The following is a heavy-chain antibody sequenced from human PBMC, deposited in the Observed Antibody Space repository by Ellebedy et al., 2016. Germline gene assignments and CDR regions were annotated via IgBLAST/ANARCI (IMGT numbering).Heavy chain of an antibody. V-gene: IGHV1-18*01. CDR2: TNNR. CDR3: ARDTRDGVGTSEAYYDL. J-gene: IGHJ4*02. D-gene: IGHD3-3*01. CDR1: SYTFMNHD. Sequence: ASVKVSXKASSYTFMNHDIIWVRQAPGQGLEWMGGTNNRNHAQKLQGRVTMTTDTSRNTAYMELRSLRFDDTAVYYCARDTRDGVGTSEAYYDLWGQGTLVTVS.